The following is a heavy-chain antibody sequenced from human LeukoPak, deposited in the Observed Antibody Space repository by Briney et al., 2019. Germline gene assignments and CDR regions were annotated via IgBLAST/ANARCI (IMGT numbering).Heavy chain of an antibody. D-gene: IGHD6-6*01. V-gene: IGHV3-66*01. CDR2: IYSGGST. Sequence: PGGSLRLSCAASGFTVSSNYMSWVRQAPGKGLEWVSVIYSGGSTYYADSVKGRFTISRDNSKNTLYLQMNSLRAEDTAVYYCARDWGYSSSSEYDYWGQGTLVTVSS. CDR1: GFTVSSNY. J-gene: IGHJ4*02. CDR3: ARDWGYSSSSEYDY.